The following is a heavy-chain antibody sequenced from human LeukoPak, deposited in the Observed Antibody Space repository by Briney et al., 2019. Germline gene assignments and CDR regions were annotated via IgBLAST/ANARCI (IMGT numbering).Heavy chain of an antibody. Sequence: SETLSLTCAVYGGSFSGYYWSWIRQPPGKGLEWIGEINHSGSTNYNPSLKSRVTISVDTSKNQFSLKLSSVTAADTAAYYCARNPIVVVPAAPRRGMDVWGQGTTVTVSS. J-gene: IGHJ6*02. CDR2: INHSGST. D-gene: IGHD2-2*01. CDR3: ARNPIVVVPAAPRRGMDV. CDR1: GGSFSGYY. V-gene: IGHV4-34*01.